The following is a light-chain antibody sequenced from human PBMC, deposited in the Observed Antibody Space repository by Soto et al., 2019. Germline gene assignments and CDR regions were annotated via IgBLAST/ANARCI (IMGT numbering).Light chain of an antibody. CDR1: SSDVGAYNY. V-gene: IGLV2-14*01. Sequence: QSVLTQPASVSGSPGQSITISCTGTSSDVGAYNYVSWYQQHPGKAPKLMIFDVSNRPSGVPNRFSGSKSGNTASLTISGLQAEDEADYYCSSYTTATTRVFGGGTKLTVL. CDR2: DVS. CDR3: SSYTTATTRV. J-gene: IGLJ3*02.